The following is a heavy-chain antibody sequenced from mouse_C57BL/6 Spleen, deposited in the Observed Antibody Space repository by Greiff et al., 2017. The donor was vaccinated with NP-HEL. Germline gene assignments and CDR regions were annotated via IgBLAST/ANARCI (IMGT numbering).Heavy chain of an antibody. J-gene: IGHJ1*03. D-gene: IGHD1-1*01. CDR3: ARGDYGSSWYFDV. Sequence: VQLQQSGAELARPGASVKMSCTASGYTFTSYTMHWVKQRPGQGLEWIGYINPSSGYTKYNQKVKDKATLTADKSSSTAYMQLSSLTSEDSAIYYCARGDYGSSWYFDVWGKGTTVTVSS. CDR2: INPSSGYT. V-gene: IGHV1-4*01. CDR1: GYTFTSYT.